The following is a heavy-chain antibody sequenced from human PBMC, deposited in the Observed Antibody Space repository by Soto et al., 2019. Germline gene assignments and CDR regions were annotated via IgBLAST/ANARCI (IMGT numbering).Heavy chain of an antibody. Sequence: SETLSLTCTVSGGSINSGDYYWSWIRQPPGKGLEWIGYIHYSGSTYYNPSLKSRVTISEDTSKNQLSLKLGSVTAADTAVYSCARARHSIFGVVMYYFDYWGRGTLVTVSS. CDR3: ARARHSIFGVVMYYFDY. CDR2: IHYSGST. V-gene: IGHV4-30-4*01. J-gene: IGHJ4*02. CDR1: GGSINSGDYY. D-gene: IGHD3-3*01.